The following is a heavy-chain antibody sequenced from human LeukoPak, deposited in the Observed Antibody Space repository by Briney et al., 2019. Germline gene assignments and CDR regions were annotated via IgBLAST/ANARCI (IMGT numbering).Heavy chain of an antibody. J-gene: IGHJ5*02. CDR3: ARDGIFGDRLDP. Sequence: SETLSLTCTVSGGSISSYYWSWIRQPPGKGLEWIGYIYYSGSTNYNPSLKSRVTISVDTSKNQFSLKLSSVTAADTAVYYCARDGIFGDRLDPWGQGTLVTVSS. CDR1: GGSISSYY. D-gene: IGHD3-3*01. CDR2: IYYSGST. V-gene: IGHV4-59*01.